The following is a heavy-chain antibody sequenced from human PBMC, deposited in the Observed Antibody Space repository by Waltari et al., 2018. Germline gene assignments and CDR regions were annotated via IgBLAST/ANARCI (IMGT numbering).Heavy chain of an antibody. CDR2: INTNTGNP. V-gene: IGHV7-4-1*02. CDR3: ARGAILRYFDWLFFY. J-gene: IGHJ4*02. Sequence: QVQLVQSGSELKKPGASVKVSCKASGYTFTSYAMNWVRQAPGQGLEWMGGINTNTGNPTYAQGLTGRFVFSLDTSVSTAYLHISSLKAEDTAVYYCARGAILRYFDWLFFYWGQGTLVTVSS. CDR1: GYTFTSYA. D-gene: IGHD3-9*01.